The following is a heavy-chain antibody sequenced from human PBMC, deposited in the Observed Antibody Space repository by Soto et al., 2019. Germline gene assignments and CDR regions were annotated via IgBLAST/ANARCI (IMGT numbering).Heavy chain of an antibody. Sequence: QLQLQESGSGLVKPSQTLSLTCAVSGGSIISGGYSWSWIRQPPGKGLEWIGYIYHSGSTYYNPSLKSRVTISVDRSKNQFSLKLSSVTAADTAVYYCARVARGVIGYWFDPWGQGTLVTVSS. CDR3: ARVARGVIGYWFDP. V-gene: IGHV4-30-2*01. CDR1: GGSIISGGYS. CDR2: IYHSGST. D-gene: IGHD3-10*01. J-gene: IGHJ5*02.